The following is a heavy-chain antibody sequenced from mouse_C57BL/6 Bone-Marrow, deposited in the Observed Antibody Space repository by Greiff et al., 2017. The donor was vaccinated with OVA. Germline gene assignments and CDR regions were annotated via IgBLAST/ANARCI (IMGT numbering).Heavy chain of an antibody. CDR1: GYTFTSYW. D-gene: IGHD2-2*01. CDR2: IHPNSGST. CDR3: ARVTTGGYYVDY. V-gene: IGHV1-64*01. Sequence: QVQLQQPGAELVKPGASVKLSCKASGYTFTSYWMHWVKQRPGQGLEWIGMIHPNSGSTNYNEKFKSKATLTVDKSSSTAYMQLSSLTSEDSAVYYCARVTTGGYYVDYWGQGTTLTVSS. J-gene: IGHJ2*01.